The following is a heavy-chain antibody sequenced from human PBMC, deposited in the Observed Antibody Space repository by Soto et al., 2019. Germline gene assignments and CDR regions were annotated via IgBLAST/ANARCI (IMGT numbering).Heavy chain of an antibody. V-gene: IGHV3-21*01. Sequence: PGGSLRLSCAASGFTFSSYSMNWVRQAPGKGLERVSSISSSSSYIYYADSVKGRFTISRDNAKNSLYLQMNSLRAEDTAVYYCARDPFAYYDILTGYSQYGMDVWGQGTTVTVSS. CDR3: ARDPFAYYDILTGYSQYGMDV. D-gene: IGHD3-9*01. J-gene: IGHJ6*02. CDR1: GFTFSSYS. CDR2: ISSSSSYI.